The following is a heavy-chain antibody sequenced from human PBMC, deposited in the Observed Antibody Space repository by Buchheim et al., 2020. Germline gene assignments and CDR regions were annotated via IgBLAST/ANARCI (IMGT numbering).Heavy chain of an antibody. CDR1: GFTVSSNY. J-gene: IGHJ2*01. CDR2: IYSGGST. CDR3: AKAYGEQWLAPRYWYFDL. Sequence: EVQLVESGGGLVQPGGSLRLSCAASGFTVSSNYMSWVRQAPGKGLEWVSVIYSGGSTYYDDSVKGRFTISRHNSKNTLYLQMNSLRAEDTAVYYCAKAYGEQWLAPRYWYFDLWGRGTL. V-gene: IGHV3-53*04. D-gene: IGHD6-19*01.